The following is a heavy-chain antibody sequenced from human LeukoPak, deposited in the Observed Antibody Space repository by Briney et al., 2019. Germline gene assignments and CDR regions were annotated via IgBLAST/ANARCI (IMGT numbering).Heavy chain of an antibody. D-gene: IGHD3-22*01. V-gene: IGHV3-30*18. J-gene: IGHJ5*02. CDR1: GFTFSSYG. Sequence: GGSLRLSCAASGFTFSSYGMHWVRQAPGKGLEWVAVISYDGSNKYYADTVKGRFTISRDNSKNTLYLQMNSLRAEDTAVYYCAKDQAHHHSSGSLYDPWGRGSLVTVSS. CDR2: ISYDGSNK. CDR3: AKDQAHHHSSGSLYDP.